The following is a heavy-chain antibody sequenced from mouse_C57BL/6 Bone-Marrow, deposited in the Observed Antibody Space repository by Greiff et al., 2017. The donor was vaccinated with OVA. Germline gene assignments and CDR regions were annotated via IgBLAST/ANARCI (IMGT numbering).Heavy chain of an antibody. CDR2: INPNNGGT. Sequence: VHVKQSGPELVKPGASVKIPCKASGYTFTDYNMDWVKQSHGKSLEWIGDINPNNGGTIYNQKFKGKATLTVDKSSSTAYMELRSLTSEDTAVYYCARGRLQFAYWGQGTLVTVSA. CDR1: GYTFTDYN. D-gene: IGHD2-13*01. CDR3: ARGRLQFAY. J-gene: IGHJ3*01. V-gene: IGHV1-18*01.